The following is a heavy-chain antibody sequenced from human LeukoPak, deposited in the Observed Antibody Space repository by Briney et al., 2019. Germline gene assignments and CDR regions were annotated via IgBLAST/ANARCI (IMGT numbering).Heavy chain of an antibody. Sequence: HAGGSLRLSCAASGFTFSSYAMSWVRQAPGKGLEWVSAISGSGGSTYYADSVKGRFTISRDNSKNTLYLQMNSLRAEDTAVYYCAKDHVLLWFGEFDYWGQGTLVTVSS. J-gene: IGHJ4*02. D-gene: IGHD3-10*01. CDR1: GFTFSSYA. CDR3: AKDHVLLWFGEFDY. CDR2: ISGSGGST. V-gene: IGHV3-23*01.